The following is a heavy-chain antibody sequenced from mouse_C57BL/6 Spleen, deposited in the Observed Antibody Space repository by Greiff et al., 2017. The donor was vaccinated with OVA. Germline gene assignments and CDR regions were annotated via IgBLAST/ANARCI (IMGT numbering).Heavy chain of an antibody. CDR1: GFTFSDYG. V-gene: IGHV5-17*01. Sequence: VQLVESGGGLVKPGGSLKLSCAASGFTFSDYGMHWVRQAPEKGLEWVAYISSGRSTIYYADTVKGRFTISRDNAKNTLFLQMTSLRSADTAMYYCARKDGSSYDWYFDVWGTGTTVTVSS. CDR3: ARKDGSSYDWYFDV. J-gene: IGHJ1*03. D-gene: IGHD1-1*01. CDR2: ISSGRSTI.